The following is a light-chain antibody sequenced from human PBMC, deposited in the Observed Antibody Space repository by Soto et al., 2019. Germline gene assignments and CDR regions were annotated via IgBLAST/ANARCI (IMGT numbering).Light chain of an antibody. V-gene: IGLV2-14*01. CDR2: DVS. CDR3: NSFRSGGSVG. J-gene: IGLJ2*01. CDR1: SSDVGGYNY. Sequence: QSTLTQPASVSGSPGQSITISCTGTSSDVGGYNYVSWYQQYPGKAPKLMIYDVSNRPSGVSNRFSGSKSGSTASLTISGLQAEDEADYYCNSFRSGGSVGFGGGTQLTVL.